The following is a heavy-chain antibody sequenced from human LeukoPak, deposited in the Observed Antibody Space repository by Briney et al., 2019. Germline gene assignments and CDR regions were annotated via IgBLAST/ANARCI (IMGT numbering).Heavy chain of an antibody. D-gene: IGHD4-17*01. V-gene: IGHV3-30*02. CDR3: ARDSFDYGDFDY. CDR2: IRYDGSNK. J-gene: IGHJ4*02. CDR1: GFTFSSYG. Sequence: PGGSLRLSCAASGFTFSSYGMHWVRQAPGKGLEWVAFIRYDGSNKYYADSVKGRFTISRDNAKTSLYLQMNSLRAEDTAVYYCARDSFDYGDFDYWGQGTLVTVSS.